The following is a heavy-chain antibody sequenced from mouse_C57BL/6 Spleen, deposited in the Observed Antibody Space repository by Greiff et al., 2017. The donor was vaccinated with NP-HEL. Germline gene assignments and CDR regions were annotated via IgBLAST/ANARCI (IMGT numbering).Heavy chain of an antibody. CDR3: ARQGITTVVAPFDY. V-gene: IGHV5-6*01. CDR2: ISSGGSYT. CDR1: GFTFSSYG. D-gene: IGHD1-1*01. Sequence: EVHLVESGGDLVKPGGSLKLSCAASGFTFSSYGMSWVRQTPDKRLEWVATISSGGSYTYYPDSVKGRFTISRDNAKHTLYLQMSSLKSEDTAMYYCARQGITTVVAPFDYWGQGTTLTVSS. J-gene: IGHJ2*01.